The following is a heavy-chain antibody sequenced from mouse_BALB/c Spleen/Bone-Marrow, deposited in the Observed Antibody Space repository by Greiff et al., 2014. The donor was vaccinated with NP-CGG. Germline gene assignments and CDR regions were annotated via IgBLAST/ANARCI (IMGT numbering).Heavy chain of an antibody. CDR1: GFSLNDYG. V-gene: IGHV2-6-5*01. J-gene: IGHJ1*01. D-gene: IGHD2-1*01. CDR3: AKQYGNYDWYFDV. Sequence: VKLMESGPGLVAPSQSLSITCTVSGFSLNDYGVSWIRQPPGKGLEWLGVIWGGGSTYYNSALKSRLSISKDNSKSQVFLKMNSLQTDDTAMYYCAKQYGNYDWYFDVRGAGTTVTVSS. CDR2: IWGGGST.